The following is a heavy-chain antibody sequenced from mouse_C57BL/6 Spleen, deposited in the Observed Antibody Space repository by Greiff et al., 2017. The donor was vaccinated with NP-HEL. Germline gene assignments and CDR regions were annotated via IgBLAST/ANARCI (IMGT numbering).Heavy chain of an antibody. J-gene: IGHJ3*01. Sequence: QVQLQQSGAELVRPGASVTLSCKASGYTFTDYEMHWVKQTPVHGLEWIGAIDPETGGTAYNQKFKGKAILTADKSSSTAYMALRSLTSEDSAVYYCTTPLYYGYGRFAYWGQGTLVTVSA. D-gene: IGHD2-2*01. CDR1: GYTFTDYE. V-gene: IGHV1-15*01. CDR3: TTPLYYGYGRFAY. CDR2: IDPETGGT.